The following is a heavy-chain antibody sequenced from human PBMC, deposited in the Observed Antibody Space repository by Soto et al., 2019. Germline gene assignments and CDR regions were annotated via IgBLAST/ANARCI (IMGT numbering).Heavy chain of an antibody. CDR3: ARQASYWHGGGGWIDP. CDR1: GFTFSASD. J-gene: IGHJ5*02. D-gene: IGHD2-8*02. V-gene: IGHV3-13*01. CDR2: IGTLHDT. Sequence: EVQLVESGGGLVQPGGSLRLSCAASGFTFSASDMHWVRQATGKGLEWVAAIGTLHDTYYPDSVKGRFTISRENAKNSLYLQMNSLSAEDTAVYYCARQASYWHGGGGWIDPWGQGTLVTVSS.